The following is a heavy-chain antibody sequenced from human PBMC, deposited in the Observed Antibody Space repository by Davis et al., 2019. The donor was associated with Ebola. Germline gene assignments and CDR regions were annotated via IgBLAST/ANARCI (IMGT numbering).Heavy chain of an antibody. CDR1: GFTVSSNY. J-gene: IGHJ4*02. V-gene: IGHV3-53*01. CDR3: AKDLRRYYYDSRGEKPLDY. D-gene: IGHD3-22*01. Sequence: PGGSLRLSCAASGFTVSSNYMSWVRQAPGKGLEWVSVIYSGGSTYYADSVKGRFTISRDNSKNTLYLQMNSLRAEDTAVYYCAKDLRRYYYDSRGEKPLDYWGQGTLVTVSS. CDR2: IYSGGST.